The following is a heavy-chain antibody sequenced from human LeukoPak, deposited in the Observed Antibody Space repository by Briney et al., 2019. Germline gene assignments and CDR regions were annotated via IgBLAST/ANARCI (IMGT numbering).Heavy chain of an antibody. CDR1: GFIFNNYA. Sequence: GGSLRLSCAASGFIFNNYALSWVRQAPGKGLEWVSSISGSGDSTYYADSVKGRFTISRDNSRNTLYLQMNSLRAEDTALYYCAKSRSSGSSSSNYWGQGTLVTVSS. CDR3: AKSRSSGSSSSNY. J-gene: IGHJ4*02. CDR2: ISGSGDST. D-gene: IGHD6-13*01. V-gene: IGHV3-23*01.